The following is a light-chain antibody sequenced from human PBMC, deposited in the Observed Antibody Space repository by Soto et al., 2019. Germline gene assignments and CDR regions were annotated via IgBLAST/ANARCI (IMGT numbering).Light chain of an antibody. CDR1: QSIASY. CDR3: RQSYPTPPA. V-gene: IGKV1-39*01. Sequence: DIQMAQSPSSLSASVGDRVTITCRASQSIASYLNWYQQKPGKAPKLLIYAASSLQSGVPSRFSGRGSGTDYSLTVSSLQREDFATYYCRQSYPTPPAFGQGTKV. CDR2: AAS. J-gene: IGKJ1*01.